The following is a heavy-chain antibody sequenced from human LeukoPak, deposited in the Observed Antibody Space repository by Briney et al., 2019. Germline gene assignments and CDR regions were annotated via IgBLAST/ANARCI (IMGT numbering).Heavy chain of an antibody. CDR2: MNPNSGNT. Sequence: ASVKVSCKASGYTFTIYDINWVRQAPGQGLEWMGWMNPNSGNTGYAQKFQGRVTMTRNTSISKAYMELSSLRSEDTAVYYCARGLVKYYGSGSNYWGQGTLVTVSS. CDR3: ARGLVKYYGSGSNY. J-gene: IGHJ4*02. D-gene: IGHD3-10*01. CDR1: GYTFTIYD. V-gene: IGHV1-8*01.